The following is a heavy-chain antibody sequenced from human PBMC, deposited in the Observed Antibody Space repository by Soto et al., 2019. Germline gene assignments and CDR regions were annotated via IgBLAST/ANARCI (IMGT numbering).Heavy chain of an antibody. V-gene: IGHV4-59*01. CDR3: ASQKHGYNWNYADAFDI. CDR2: IYYSGST. Sequence: SETLSLTCTVSGGSISSYYWSWIRQPPGKGLEWIGYIYYSGSTNYNPSLKSRVTISVDTSKNQFSLKLSSVTAADTAMYYCASQKHGYNWNYADAFDIWGQGTMVTVSS. J-gene: IGHJ3*02. CDR1: GGSISSYY. D-gene: IGHD1-7*01.